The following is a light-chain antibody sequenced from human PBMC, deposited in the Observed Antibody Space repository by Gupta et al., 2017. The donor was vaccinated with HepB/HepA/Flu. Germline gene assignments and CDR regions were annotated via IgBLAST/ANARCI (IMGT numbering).Light chain of an antibody. J-gene: IGKJ1*01. CDR2: AAS. V-gene: IGKV1-39*01. CDR1: QRISSY. CDR3: QQRDSTPRT. Sequence: DIQMNQSPSSLSASVGDRVTITCRASQRISSYLNWYQQKPGKAPNLLIYAASSLQSGVPSRFSGSGSGTDFTLTISRLQLEDFATYYCQQRDSTPRTFGQGTEVEIK.